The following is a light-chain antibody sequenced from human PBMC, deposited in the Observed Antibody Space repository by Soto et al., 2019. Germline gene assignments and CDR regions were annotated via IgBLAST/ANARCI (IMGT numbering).Light chain of an antibody. CDR3: QQYNSYWWT. Sequence: DIQMTQSPSTLSGSVGDIATITCRASQTISSWLAWYQQKPGKAPKLLIYKASTLESGVPSRFSGSGSGTEFTLTISSLQPDDFATYYCQQYNSYWWTFGQGTKVDIK. CDR1: QTISSW. V-gene: IGKV1-5*03. CDR2: KAS. J-gene: IGKJ1*01.